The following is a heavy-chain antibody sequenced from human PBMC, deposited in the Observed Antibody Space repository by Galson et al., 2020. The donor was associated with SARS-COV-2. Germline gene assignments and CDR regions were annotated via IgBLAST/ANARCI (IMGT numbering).Heavy chain of an antibody. Sequence: GGSLRLSCAASGFPFSTYAMHWVRQAPGKGLEWVSSISGSGDSTYSAASVRGRFTISRDNSKNTMYLQMNSLRAEDTAVYYCAKRNSGYNMLTGYYTPFDYWGQGTLVTVSS. J-gene: IGHJ4*02. CDR2: ISGSGDST. CDR1: GFPFSTYA. V-gene: IGHV3-23*01. CDR3: AKRNSGYNMLTGYYTPFDY. D-gene: IGHD3-9*01.